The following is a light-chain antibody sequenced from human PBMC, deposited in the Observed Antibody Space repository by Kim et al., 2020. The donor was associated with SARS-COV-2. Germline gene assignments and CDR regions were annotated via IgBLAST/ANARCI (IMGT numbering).Light chain of an antibody. CDR3: SSYAGSNHYR. Sequence: QSALTQPPSASGSPGQSVTISCTGTSSDVGGYNYVSWYQQHPGKAPKLMIYEVNKRPSGVPDRFSGSKSGNTASLTVSGLQAEGEAEYYCSSYAGSNHYRFGPGTRLTVL. J-gene: IGLJ1*01. V-gene: IGLV2-8*01. CDR1: SSDVGGYNY. CDR2: EVN.